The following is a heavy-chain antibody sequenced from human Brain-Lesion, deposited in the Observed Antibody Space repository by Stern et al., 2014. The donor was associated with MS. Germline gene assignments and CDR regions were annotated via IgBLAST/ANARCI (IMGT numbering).Heavy chain of an antibody. V-gene: IGHV3-33*06. D-gene: IGHD6-19*01. J-gene: IGHJ6*02. CDR1: GFTFSPYA. CDR3: AKDKKDSSGWNLYFYGMDV. Sequence: VQLVASGGGLVQPGGSLRLSCAGSGFTFSPYAMYWVRQAPGKGLEWVXGICVEGTKKNYIESVKGRFTISRDNSKNTLSLQMTSLRAEDTAVYYCAKDKKDSSGWNLYFYGMDVWGQGTTVIVSS. CDR2: ICVEGTKK.